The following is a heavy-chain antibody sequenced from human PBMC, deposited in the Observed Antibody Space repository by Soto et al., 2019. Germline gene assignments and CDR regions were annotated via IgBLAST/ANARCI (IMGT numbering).Heavy chain of an antibody. D-gene: IGHD6-6*01. J-gene: IGHJ6*02. CDR2: ISYDGSNK. V-gene: IGHV3-30*18. Sequence: GGSLRLSCAASGFTFSSYGMNWVRQAPGKGLEWVAVISYDGSNKYYADSVKGRFTISRDNSKNTLYLQMNSLRAEDTAVYYCAKDRAIAARPTAIYYYYGMDVWGQGTTVTVSS. CDR1: GFTFSSYG. CDR3: AKDRAIAARPTAIYYYYGMDV.